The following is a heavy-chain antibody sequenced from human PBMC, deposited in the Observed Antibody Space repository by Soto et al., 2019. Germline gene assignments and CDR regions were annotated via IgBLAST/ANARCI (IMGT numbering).Heavy chain of an antibody. CDR2: ITWSSATI. CDR1: GFTFDNYA. V-gene: IGHV3-9*01. D-gene: IGHD2-21*02. CDR3: ARAPRGDFNNWFDP. J-gene: IGHJ5*02. Sequence: GGSLRLSCAASGFTFDNYAMNWVRQAPGKGLEWVSGITWSSATIGYADSVKGRFTISRDNAKNCLYLQMNSLRAEDTAVYYCARAPRGDFNNWFDPWGQGTLVTVSP.